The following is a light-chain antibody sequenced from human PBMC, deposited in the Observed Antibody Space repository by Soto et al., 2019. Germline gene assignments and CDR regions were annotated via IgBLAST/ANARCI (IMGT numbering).Light chain of an antibody. CDR1: EDISTW. CDR2: AAS. V-gene: IGKV1-12*01. J-gene: IGKJ5*01. Sequence: DIELTQSPASVSASVGDRVTITCRSSEDISTWLAWYQQKPGKVPKLLIYAASSLQSGVPSRFSGSGSGTDFTHTISSLQPEDFATYYCQHADSFPLITFGQGTRLEIK. CDR3: QHADSFPLIT.